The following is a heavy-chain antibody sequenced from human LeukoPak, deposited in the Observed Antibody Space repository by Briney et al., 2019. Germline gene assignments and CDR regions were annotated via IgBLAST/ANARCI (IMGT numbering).Heavy chain of an antibody. J-gene: IGHJ3*02. D-gene: IGHD4-17*01. Sequence: SETLSLTCTVSGGSIISDNYYWSWIRQPPRKGLEWIGYIYYSGSTYYNPSLQSRLTISVDTSKNQFSLRLSSVTAADTAVYYCARARLQYGDYVGAFDIWGQGTMVTVSS. V-gene: IGHV4-30-4*01. CDR2: IYYSGST. CDR1: GGSIISDNYY. CDR3: ARARLQYGDYVGAFDI.